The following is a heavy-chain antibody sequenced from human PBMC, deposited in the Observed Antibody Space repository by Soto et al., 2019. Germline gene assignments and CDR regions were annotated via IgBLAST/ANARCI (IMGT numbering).Heavy chain of an antibody. V-gene: IGHV4-30-4*01. CDR2: VYYSGTT. J-gene: IGHJ2*01. CDR1: GASINNNDYY. D-gene: IGHD3-22*01. Sequence: SETLSLTCTVSGASINNNDYYWSWIRQTPGKGLEWVGYVYYSGTTDYIPSLKSRLSMSIDKSQNQFTLKLNSVTAADTATYYCARMSYFYDKWYFDLWGRGTPVTV. CDR3: ARMSYFYDKWYFDL.